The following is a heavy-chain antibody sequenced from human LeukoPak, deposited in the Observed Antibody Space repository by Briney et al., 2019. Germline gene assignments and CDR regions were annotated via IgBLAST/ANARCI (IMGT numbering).Heavy chain of an antibody. CDR1: GFTFSSYA. CDR2: ISGSGGST. D-gene: IGHD4-17*01. V-gene: IGHV3-23*01. CDR3: AKSTDYGDSEYFQH. J-gene: IGHJ1*01. Sequence: GGSLRLSCAASGFTFSSYAMSWVRQAPGKGLEWVSAISGSGGSTYYADSVKGRFTISRDNSKNTLYLQMDSLRAEDTAVYYCAKSTDYGDSEYFQHWGQGTLVTVSS.